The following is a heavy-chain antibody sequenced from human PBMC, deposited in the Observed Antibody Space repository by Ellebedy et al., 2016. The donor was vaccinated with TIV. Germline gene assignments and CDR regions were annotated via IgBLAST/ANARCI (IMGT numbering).Heavy chain of an antibody. Sequence: SETLSLTCSVSGGSISSYYWSWIRQPPGKGLEWIGNIYYSGSTNYNPSLKSRVTISVDTSKNQFSLKLSPVTAADTAVFYCASGFSYGLLDYWGQGTLVAVSS. D-gene: IGHD5-18*01. J-gene: IGHJ4*02. V-gene: IGHV4-59*01. CDR2: IYYSGST. CDR3: ASGFSYGLLDY. CDR1: GGSISSYY.